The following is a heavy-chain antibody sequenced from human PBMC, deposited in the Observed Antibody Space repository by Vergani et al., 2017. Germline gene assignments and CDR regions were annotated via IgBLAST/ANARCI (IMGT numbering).Heavy chain of an antibody. CDR1: GGSFSGYY. V-gene: IGHV4-34*11. J-gene: IGHJ4*02. CDR3: ARSRIYYGAGSPDY. D-gene: IGHD3-10*01. CDR2: VSFRGDT. Sequence: QVQLQQWGAGLLKPSETLSLTCAVYGGSFSGYYWSWIRQPPGKGLEWMGYVSFRGDTLYDPSVKGRMTISLNTSSNQFSLYLTSVTAADTAVYYCARSRIYYGAGSPDYLRQGTLVTVSS.